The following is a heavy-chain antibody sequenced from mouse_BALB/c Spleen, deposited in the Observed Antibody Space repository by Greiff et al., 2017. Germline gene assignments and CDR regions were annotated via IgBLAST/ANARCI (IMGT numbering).Heavy chain of an antibody. V-gene: IGHV14-4*02. CDR1: GFNIKDYY. CDR3: ILAWFAY. CDR2: IDPENGDT. J-gene: IGHJ3*01. Sequence: EVQLQQSGAELVRSGASVKLSCTASGFNIKDYYMHWVKQRPEQGLEWIGWIDPENGDTEYAPKFQGKATMTADTSSNTAYLQLSSLTSEDTAVYYCILAWFAYWGQGTLVTVSA.